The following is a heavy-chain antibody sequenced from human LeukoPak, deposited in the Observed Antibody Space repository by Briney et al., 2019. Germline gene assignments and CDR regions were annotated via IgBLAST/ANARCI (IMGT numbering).Heavy chain of an antibody. Sequence: PGGSLRLSCAASEFTFSSYAMSWVRQAPGKGLEWVSAISGSGGSTYYADSVKGRFTISRDNSKNTLYLQMNSLRAEDTAVYYCARQGIRARLLRFLEWLSDFDYWGQGTLVTVSS. CDR1: EFTFSSYA. V-gene: IGHV3-23*01. D-gene: IGHD3-3*01. J-gene: IGHJ4*02. CDR3: ARQGIRARLLRFLEWLSDFDY. CDR2: ISGSGGST.